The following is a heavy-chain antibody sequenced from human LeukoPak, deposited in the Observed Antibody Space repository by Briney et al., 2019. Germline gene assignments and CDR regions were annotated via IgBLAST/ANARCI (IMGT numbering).Heavy chain of an antibody. V-gene: IGHV3-23*01. D-gene: IGHD6-19*01. CDR2: ISDSGVNT. CDR3: AKDGRSTDWMDY. Sequence: GGSLRLSCAASGFTFSSYAMSWVRQAPEKGLEWVSLISDSGVNTFYADSVRGRFTISRDNSKNTLYLQMNSLRAEDTAVYYCAKDGRSTDWMDYCGQAGMVGVSS. CDR1: GFTFSSYA. J-gene: IGHJ4*02.